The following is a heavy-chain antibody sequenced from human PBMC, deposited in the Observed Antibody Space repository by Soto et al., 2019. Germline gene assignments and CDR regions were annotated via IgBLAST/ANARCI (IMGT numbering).Heavy chain of an antibody. CDR3: ACIFSGGYSDDSYYYGMNV. V-gene: IGHV4-39*01. CDR1: GGSISSSSYY. CDR2: IFYSGST. J-gene: IGHJ6*02. D-gene: IGHD5-18*01. Sequence: SETLSLTCTVSGGSISSSSYYWGWIRQPPGKGLEWIGSIFYSGSTYYNPSLKSRVTISVDTSKNQFSLKLTSVTAADTAVYYLACIFSGGYSDDSYYYGMNVWGQGTTVTVSS.